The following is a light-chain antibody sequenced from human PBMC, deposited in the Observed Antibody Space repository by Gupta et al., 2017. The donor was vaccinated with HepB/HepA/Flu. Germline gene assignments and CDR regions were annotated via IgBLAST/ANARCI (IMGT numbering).Light chain of an antibody. CDR3: QAWDSSTVV. CDR2: QDS. Sequence: SYELTQPPPASVSPGQTASITCSGDKLGDKYACWYQQKPGQSPVLVIYQDSKRPSGIPGRFAGSNAENTATLTISGTQAMDEADYYCQAWDSSTVVFGGGTKLTVL. CDR1: KLGDKY. V-gene: IGLV3-1*01. J-gene: IGLJ2*01.